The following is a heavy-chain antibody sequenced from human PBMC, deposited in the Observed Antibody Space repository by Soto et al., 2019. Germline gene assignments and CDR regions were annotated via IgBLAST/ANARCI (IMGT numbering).Heavy chain of an antibody. V-gene: IGHV1-2*02. D-gene: IGHD5-18*01. Sequence: QVQLVQSGAEVKKPGASVKVSCKASGYTFTGYYMPWVRQAPGQGLEWMGWMNPNSGGTNYAQKFQGRVTMTRDTSISTAYMELGRMRSDDTAVYYWASPLVDTGWFDPWGQGTLVIVSS. CDR2: MNPNSGGT. J-gene: IGHJ5*02. CDR3: ASPLVDTGWFDP. CDR1: GYTFTGYY.